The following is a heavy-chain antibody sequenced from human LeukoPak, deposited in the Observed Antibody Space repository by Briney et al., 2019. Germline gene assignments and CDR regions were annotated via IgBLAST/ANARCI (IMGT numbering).Heavy chain of an antibody. J-gene: IGHJ5*02. CDR2: ISTAGDT. Sequence: SGGSLRLSCAASGFIFSSYDMHWVRQPTGKGLEWVSAISTAGDTYYPGSVKGRFTISRENAKNSLYLQMNSLRAGDTAVYYCAGGAVLGSSSWHNWFDPWGQGTLVTVPS. CDR1: GFIFSSYD. D-gene: IGHD6-13*01. V-gene: IGHV3-13*01. CDR3: AGGAVLGSSSWHNWFDP.